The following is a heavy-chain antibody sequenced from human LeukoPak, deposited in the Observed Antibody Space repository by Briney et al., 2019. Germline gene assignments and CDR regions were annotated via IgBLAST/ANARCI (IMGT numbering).Heavy chain of an antibody. CDR1: GGTFSSYA. J-gene: IGHJ4*02. Sequence: VASVKVSCKASGGTFSSYAISWVRQAPGQGLEWMGGIIPIFGTANYAQKFQGRVTITADESTSTAYMELSSLRSEDTAVYYCARVPVYYYDSSGYYDLWGQGTLVTVSS. D-gene: IGHD3-22*01. CDR3: ARVPVYYYDSSGYYDL. V-gene: IGHV1-69*01. CDR2: IIPIFGTA.